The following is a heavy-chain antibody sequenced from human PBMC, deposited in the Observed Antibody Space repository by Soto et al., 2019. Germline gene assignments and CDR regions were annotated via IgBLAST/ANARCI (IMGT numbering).Heavy chain of an antibody. V-gene: IGHV3-21*01. Sequence: PGGSLRLSCAASGFTFSSYSMNWVRLAPGKGLEWVSSISSSSSYIYYADSVKGRFTISRDNAKNSLYLQMNSLRAEDTAVYYCARDPEAFAGDFALDRALDPWGQGTLVTVSS. J-gene: IGHJ5*02. CDR3: ARDPEAFAGDFALDRALDP. CDR2: ISSSSSYI. CDR1: GFTFSSYS. D-gene: IGHD3-10*01.